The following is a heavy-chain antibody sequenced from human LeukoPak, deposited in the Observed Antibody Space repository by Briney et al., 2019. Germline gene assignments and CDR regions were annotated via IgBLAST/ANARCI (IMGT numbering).Heavy chain of an antibody. Sequence: PGGSLRLSCAASGFTFSGYAMSWVRQAPGKGLEWVSGVSRSGDSTYHVDSVKGRFTISRDNSKNTVYLQLNSLRAEDTAVYYCAKTTVTMVRGVITTEGAFDVWGQGTIVTVSS. V-gene: IGHV3-23*01. CDR1: GFTFSGYA. D-gene: IGHD3-10*01. CDR3: AKTTVTMVRGVITTEGAFDV. CDR2: VSRSGDST. J-gene: IGHJ3*01.